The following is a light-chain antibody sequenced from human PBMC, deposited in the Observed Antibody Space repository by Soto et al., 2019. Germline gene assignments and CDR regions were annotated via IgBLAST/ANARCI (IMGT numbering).Light chain of an antibody. CDR3: QQYDNLPT. V-gene: IGKV1-33*01. CDR2: DAS. Sequence: DIPMTQSPSSLSASVGDRVTITCQASQDISNYLSWYQQKPGKAPKLLIYDASKLETGVPSRFSGSGSGTDFTFTISSLHPEDIATYYCQQYDNLPTFGGGTKLEIK. CDR1: QDISNY. J-gene: IGKJ4*01.